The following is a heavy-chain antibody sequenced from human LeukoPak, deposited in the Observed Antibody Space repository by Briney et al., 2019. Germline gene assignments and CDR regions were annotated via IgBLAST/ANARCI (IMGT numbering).Heavy chain of an antibody. Sequence: PGGSLRLSCTVSGVTFSNRWMYWVRQAPGKGLVLVALINPDGSITTHADSVKGRFTISRDNAKNTLYLQMNSLRAEDTAVYYCAQQLGYCTRGNCYFTYWGQGTVVTVSS. CDR1: GVTFSNRW. D-gene: IGHD2-8*02. CDR2: INPDGSIT. J-gene: IGHJ4*02. V-gene: IGHV3-74*01. CDR3: AQQLGYCTRGNCYFTY.